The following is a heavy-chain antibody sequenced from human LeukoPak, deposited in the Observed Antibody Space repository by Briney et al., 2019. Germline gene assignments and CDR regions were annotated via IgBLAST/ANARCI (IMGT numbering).Heavy chain of an antibody. D-gene: IGHD2-2*01. CDR3: ARDCYCSSTSCYGYNWFDP. Sequence: PSETLSLTCTVSGGSISSGDYYWSWIRQPPGKGLGWIGYIYYSGSTYYNPSLKSRVTISVDTSKNQFSLKLSSVTAADTAVYYCARDCYCSSTSCYGYNWFDPWGQGTLVTVSS. J-gene: IGHJ5*02. V-gene: IGHV4-30-4*08. CDR1: GGSISSGDYY. CDR2: IYYSGST.